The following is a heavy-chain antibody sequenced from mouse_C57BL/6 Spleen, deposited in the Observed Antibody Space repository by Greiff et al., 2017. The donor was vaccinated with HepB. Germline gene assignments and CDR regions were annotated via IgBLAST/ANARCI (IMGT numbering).Heavy chain of an antibody. CDR3: ARDYGRGTYYFDY. D-gene: IGHD1-1*01. CDR2: INPSTGGT. J-gene: IGHJ2*01. Sequence: DVQLQESGPELVKPGASVKISCKASGYSFTGYYMNWVKQSPEKSLEWIGEINPSTGGTTYNQKFKAKATLTVDKSSSTAYMQLKSLTSEDSAVYYCARDYGRGTYYFDYWGQGTTLTVSS. CDR1: GYSFTGYY. V-gene: IGHV1-42*01.